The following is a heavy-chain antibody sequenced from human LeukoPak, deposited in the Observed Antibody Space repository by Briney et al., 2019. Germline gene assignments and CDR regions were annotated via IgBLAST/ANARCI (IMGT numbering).Heavy chain of an antibody. D-gene: IGHD3-10*01. CDR3: ASFRRYYGSGSYFDY. J-gene: IGHJ4*02. CDR2: IYTSGST. Sequence: SETLSLTCTVSGGSISSGSYYWSWIRQPAGKGLEWIGRIYTSGSTNYNPSLKSRVTISVDTSKNQFSLKLSSVTAADTAVYYCASFRRYYGSGSYFDYWGQGTLVTVSS. V-gene: IGHV4-61*02. CDR1: GGSISSGSYY.